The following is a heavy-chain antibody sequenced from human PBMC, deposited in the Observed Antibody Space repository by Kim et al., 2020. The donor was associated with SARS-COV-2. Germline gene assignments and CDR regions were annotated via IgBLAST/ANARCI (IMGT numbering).Heavy chain of an antibody. CDR1: GFTFSDHY. CDR2: TRNKANSYTT. V-gene: IGHV3-72*01. J-gene: IGHJ4*02. CDR3: ARDCSSDYDILTGYCY. Sequence: GGSLRLSCAASGFTFSDHYMDWVRQAPGKGLEWVGRTRNKANSYTTEYAASVKGRFTISRDDSKNSLYLQMNSLKTEDTAVYYCARDCSSDYDILTGYCYWGQGTLVTVSS. D-gene: IGHD3-9*01.